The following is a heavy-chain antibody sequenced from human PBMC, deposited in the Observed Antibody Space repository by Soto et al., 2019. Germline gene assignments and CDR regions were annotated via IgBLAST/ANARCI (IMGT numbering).Heavy chain of an antibody. D-gene: IGHD6-13*01. CDR1: GFSFSSYW. J-gene: IGHJ4*02. V-gene: IGHV3-7*01. Sequence: EVQLVESGGGLVQPGGSLRLSCAASGFSFSSYWMTWVRQAPGKGLEWVANIIQDGSDKYYVDSVKGRFTISRDNDKNAVHLQMNSLRAEETAVYYCARQIFSSSLTFDYWGQGALVTVSS. CDR3: ARQIFSSSLTFDY. CDR2: IIQDGSDK.